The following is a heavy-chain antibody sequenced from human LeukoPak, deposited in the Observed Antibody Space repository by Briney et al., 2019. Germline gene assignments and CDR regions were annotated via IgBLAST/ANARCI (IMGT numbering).Heavy chain of an antibody. CDR3: ARGDSGTFDY. CDR2: INNDGSGT. D-gene: IGHD3-10*01. CDR1: GFTFSSYW. J-gene: IGHJ4*02. V-gene: IGHV3-74*01. Sequence: GGSLRLSCAASGFTFSSYWMHWVRQAPGKGPVWVSRINNDGSGTTYADSVKGRFTISRDDAKNTLYLQMNSLRAEDTAVYYCARGDSGTFDYWGQGTLVTVSS.